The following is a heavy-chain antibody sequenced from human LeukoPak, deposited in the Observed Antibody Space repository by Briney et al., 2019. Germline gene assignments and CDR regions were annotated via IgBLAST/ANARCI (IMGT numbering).Heavy chain of an antibody. D-gene: IGHD6-6*01. J-gene: IGHJ6*03. CDR2: ISAYNGNT. CDR1: GYTFTSYG. CDR3: ARGSLGSSSYYYMDV. V-gene: IGHV1-18*01. Sequence: ASVKVSCKASGYTFTSYGISWVRQAPGQGLEWMGWISAYNGNTNYAQKFQGRVTITADESTSTAYMELSSLRSEDTAVYYCARGSLGSSSYYYMDVWGKGTTVTVSS.